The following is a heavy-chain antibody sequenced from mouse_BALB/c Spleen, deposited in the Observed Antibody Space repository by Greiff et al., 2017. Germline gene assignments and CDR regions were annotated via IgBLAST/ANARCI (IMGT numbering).Heavy chain of an antibody. D-gene: IGHD1-1*01. J-gene: IGHJ1*01. V-gene: IGHV1-54*01. CDR3: ARSRGVITTGYFDV. CDR2: INPGSGGT. CDR1: GYAFTNYL. Sequence: QVQLQQSGAELVRPGTSVKVSCKASGYAFTNYLIEWVKQRPGQGLEWIGVINPGSGGTNYNEKFKGKATLTADKSSSTAYMQLSSLTSDDSAVYFCARSRGVITTGYFDVWGAGTTVTVSS.